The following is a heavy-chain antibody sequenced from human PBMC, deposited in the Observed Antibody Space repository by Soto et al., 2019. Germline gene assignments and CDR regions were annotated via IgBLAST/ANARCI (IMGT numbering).Heavy chain of an antibody. CDR1: GYTFTGYY. CDR2: INPNSGGT. CDR3: ARGSSGYSYGGRGYYYGMDV. V-gene: IGHV1-2*04. D-gene: IGHD5-18*01. J-gene: IGHJ6*02. Sequence: ASVKVSCKASGYTFTGYYMHWVRQAPGQGLEWMGWINPNSGGTNYAQKFQGWVTMTRDTSISTAYMELSRLRSDDTAMYYCARGSSGYSYGGRGYYYGMDVWGQGTTVTVSS.